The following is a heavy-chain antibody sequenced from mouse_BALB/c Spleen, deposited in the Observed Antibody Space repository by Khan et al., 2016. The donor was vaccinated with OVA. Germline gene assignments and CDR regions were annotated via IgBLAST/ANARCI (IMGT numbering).Heavy chain of an antibody. CDR1: GYSITSDYA. CDR3: ASELGRYYALDY. J-gene: IGHJ4*01. Sequence: EVQLQESGPGLVKPSQSLSLTCTVTGYSITSDYAWNWIRQFPGNKLEWMGYISYSGSTTYNPSLKSRISITRDTSKDQFFLQLKSVTSEDTATYYWASELGRYYALDYWGQGTSVTGSS. V-gene: IGHV3-2*02. D-gene: IGHD4-1*01. CDR2: ISYSGST.